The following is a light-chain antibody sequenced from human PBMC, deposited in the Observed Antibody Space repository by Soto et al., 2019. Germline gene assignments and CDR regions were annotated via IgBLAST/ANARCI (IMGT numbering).Light chain of an antibody. Sequence: EVVLTQSPATLALSPGERATLSCRASQSVRSYLAWFQQKPGQAPRLLMYDASNRAAGIPARFSGSGSGTGFTLSISRLEPEDFAVYYCHQRSDWPRTFGQGTKVEV. V-gene: IGKV3-11*01. CDR3: HQRSDWPRT. CDR1: QSVRSY. J-gene: IGKJ1*01. CDR2: DAS.